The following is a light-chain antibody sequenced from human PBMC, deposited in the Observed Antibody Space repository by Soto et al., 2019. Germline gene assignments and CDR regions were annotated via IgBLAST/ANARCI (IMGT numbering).Light chain of an antibody. Sequence: QSVLTQPASVSGSPGQSITISCTGTSSDVGAYIYVSWYQQHPGKVPKLIIYNVSNRPSGVSNRFSGSKSGNTASLTISGLRAEDEADYYCSSYTSGDSFYFGTGTKVTVL. CDR2: NVS. CDR1: SSDVGAYIY. J-gene: IGLJ1*01. CDR3: SSYTSGDSFY. V-gene: IGLV2-14*01.